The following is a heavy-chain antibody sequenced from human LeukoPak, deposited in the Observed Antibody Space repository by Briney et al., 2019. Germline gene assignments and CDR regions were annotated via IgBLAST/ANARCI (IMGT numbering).Heavy chain of an antibody. CDR2: IYHSGST. D-gene: IGHD3-10*01. CDR3: AGPFGDYGSGSSTDY. CDR1: GGSISTYY. Sequence: SETLSLTCTVSGGSISTYYWTWIRQPPGKGLEWIGYIYHSGSTKYNSSLKSRVTMSVDTSKNQFSLKLSSVTAADTAVYYCAGPFGDYGSGSSTDYWGQGTLVTVSS. V-gene: IGHV4-59*12. J-gene: IGHJ4*02.